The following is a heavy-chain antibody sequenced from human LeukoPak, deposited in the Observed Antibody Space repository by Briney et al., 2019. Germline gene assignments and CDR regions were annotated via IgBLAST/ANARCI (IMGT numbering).Heavy chain of an antibody. D-gene: IGHD3-10*01. V-gene: IGHV4-59*01. Sequence: KPSETLSLTCTVSGGSISSYYWSWIRQPPGKGLEWIGYIYYSGSTSYNPSLKSRVTISVDTSKNQISLKVRSVTAADTAVYYCARGGYYYGSGYYFDYWGQGTLVTVSS. CDR2: IYYSGST. CDR1: GGSISSYY. J-gene: IGHJ4*02. CDR3: ARGGYYYGSGYYFDY.